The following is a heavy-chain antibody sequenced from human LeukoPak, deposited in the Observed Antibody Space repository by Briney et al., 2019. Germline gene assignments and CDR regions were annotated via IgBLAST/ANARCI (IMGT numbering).Heavy chain of an antibody. V-gene: IGHV5-51*01. CDR2: IYPGDSDT. CDR1: GYRFISYW. CDR3: ARRSYYDNGGYYYYQFDY. D-gene: IGHD3-22*01. Sequence: PGESLKISCKGSGYRFISYWIGWVRQMPGKGLEWMGIIYPGDSDTRYSPSFEGQVTISADKSISTAYLQWSSLKASDTAMYYCARRSYYDNGGYYYYQFDYWGQGTLVTVSS. J-gene: IGHJ4*02.